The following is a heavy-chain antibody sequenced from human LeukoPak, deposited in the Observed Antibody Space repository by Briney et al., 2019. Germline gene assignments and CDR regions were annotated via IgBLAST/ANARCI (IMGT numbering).Heavy chain of an antibody. CDR3: ARDPRGWYVENAFDI. V-gene: IGHV3-33*01. Sequence: PGGSLRLSCAASGFTFSSYGMHWVRQAPGKGLEWVGVIWYDGSNKYYAASVKGRFIISGDNSKKSPYLQMTSLRAEDTAVYYCARDPRGWYVENAFDIWGQGTMVTVSS. CDR2: IWYDGSNK. J-gene: IGHJ3*02. D-gene: IGHD6-19*01. CDR1: GFTFSSYG.